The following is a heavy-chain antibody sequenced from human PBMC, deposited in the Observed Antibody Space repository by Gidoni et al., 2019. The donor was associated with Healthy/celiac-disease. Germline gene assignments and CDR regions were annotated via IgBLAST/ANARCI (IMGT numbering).Heavy chain of an antibody. D-gene: IGHD6-19*01. CDR3: AREDHSSGWRPILY. Sequence: QVQLQESGPGLVKPSETMSRSCTVSGGSVSSGSYYWRWIRQPPGKGLEWVGYIYYSGSTNYNPSLKSRVTISVVTSKNQFALKLSSVTAADTAVYYCAREDHSSGWRPILYWGQGTLVTVSS. J-gene: IGHJ4*02. CDR1: GGSVSSGSYY. CDR2: IYYSGST. V-gene: IGHV4-61*01.